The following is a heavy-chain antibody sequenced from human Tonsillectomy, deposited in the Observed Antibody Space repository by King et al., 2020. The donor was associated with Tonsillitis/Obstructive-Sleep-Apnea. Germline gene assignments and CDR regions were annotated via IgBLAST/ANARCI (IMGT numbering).Heavy chain of an antibody. CDR1: GYTFTSYG. Sequence: VQLVESGAEVKKPGASVKVSCKASGYTFTSYGISWVRQAPGQGLEWMAWISAHNGHTNYAQNLQGRVTMTTDTSTSTAYMELRSLRSDDTAVYYCARDSMSHYYDSSDYYTFNSWGQGTLVTVSS. J-gene: IGHJ4*02. V-gene: IGHV1-18*01. CDR3: ARDSMSHYYDSSDYYTFNS. D-gene: IGHD3-22*01. CDR2: ISAHNGHT.